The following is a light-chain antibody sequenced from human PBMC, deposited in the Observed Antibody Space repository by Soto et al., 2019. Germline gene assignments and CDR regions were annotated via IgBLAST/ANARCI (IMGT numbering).Light chain of an antibody. Sequence: EIVMTQSPATLSVSPRERDTLYCRASENIYTNLAWYQQKPGQAPRLLFYGASTRATGLPARFSGTGSGTEFTLTINSLQAEDSAVYYCQQYYKWPRTFGQGTRLEIK. CDR1: ENIYTN. V-gene: IGKV3-15*01. J-gene: IGKJ5*01. CDR3: QQYYKWPRT. CDR2: GAS.